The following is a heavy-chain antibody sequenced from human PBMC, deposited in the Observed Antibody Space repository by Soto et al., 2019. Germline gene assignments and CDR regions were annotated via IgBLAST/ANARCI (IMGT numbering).Heavy chain of an antibody. CDR1: GFTFSSYA. Sequence: GGSLRLSCAASGFTFSSYAMSWVRQAPGKGLEWVSAISGSGGSTYYADSVEGRFTISRDNSKNTLYLQMNSLRAEDTAVYYCAKERYCSSTSCPPQDGMDVWGQGTTVTVSS. D-gene: IGHD2-2*01. CDR3: AKERYCSSTSCPPQDGMDV. J-gene: IGHJ6*02. V-gene: IGHV3-23*01. CDR2: ISGSGGST.